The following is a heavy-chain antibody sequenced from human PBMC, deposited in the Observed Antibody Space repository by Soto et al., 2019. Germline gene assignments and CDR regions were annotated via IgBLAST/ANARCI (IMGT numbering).Heavy chain of an antibody. D-gene: IGHD3-10*01. CDR3: ATLWIGDGTY. Sequence: QLQLQESGPGLVKPSETLSLTCTVSGGSISSSSYYWGWIRQPPGKGLEWIGSIYYSGSTYYNPSLMSRVGLPGYTSKSLVSLQLRPVTSADPAVYYWATLWIGDGTYWAQGTLGTVS. V-gene: IGHV4-39*01. CDR1: GGSISSSSYY. J-gene: IGHJ4*02. CDR2: IYYSGST.